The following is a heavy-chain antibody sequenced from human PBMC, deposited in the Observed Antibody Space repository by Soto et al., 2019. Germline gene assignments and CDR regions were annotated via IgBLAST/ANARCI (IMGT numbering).Heavy chain of an antibody. Sequence: ETLSLTCAVSGYSISSGYYWGWIRQPPGKGLEWIGSIYHSGSTYYNPSLKSRVTISVDTSKNQFSLKLSSVTAADTAVYYCARSYGSGSWGGYYYYGMDVWGQGTTVTVSS. CDR3: ARSYGSGSWGGYYYYGMDV. CDR2: IYHSGST. CDR1: GYSISSGYY. J-gene: IGHJ6*02. D-gene: IGHD3-10*01. V-gene: IGHV4-38-2*01.